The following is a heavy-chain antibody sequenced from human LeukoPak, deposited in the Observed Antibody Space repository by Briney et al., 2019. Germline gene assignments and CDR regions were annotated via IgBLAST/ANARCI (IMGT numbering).Heavy chain of an antibody. Sequence: GGSLRLSCAASGFTFSYYGLHWVRQAPGKGLEWVALISYDGSTKDYADSVKGRFTISRDNSKNTLYQQMHSLRAEDTAVYYCAKDSSSSWFGGDSKWGQGTLVTVSS. D-gene: IGHD3-10*01. V-gene: IGHV3-30*18. CDR2: ISYDGSTK. CDR1: GFTFSYYG. J-gene: IGHJ4*02. CDR3: AKDSSSSWFGGDSK.